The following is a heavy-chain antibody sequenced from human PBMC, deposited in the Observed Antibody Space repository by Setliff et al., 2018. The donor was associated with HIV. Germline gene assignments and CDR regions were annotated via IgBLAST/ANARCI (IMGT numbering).Heavy chain of an antibody. V-gene: IGHV3-21*01. D-gene: IGHD2-15*01. CDR3: AKETGYCSGGSCLGGMDV. CDR1: GFTFDDYG. Sequence: GGSLRLSCAASGFTFDDYGMSWVRQAPGEGLEWVSSISASATYIYYADSVKGRFTISRDKNTLYLQMNSLRAEDTAVYYCAKETGYCSGGSCLGGMDVWGQGTTVTVSS. J-gene: IGHJ6*02. CDR2: ISASATYI.